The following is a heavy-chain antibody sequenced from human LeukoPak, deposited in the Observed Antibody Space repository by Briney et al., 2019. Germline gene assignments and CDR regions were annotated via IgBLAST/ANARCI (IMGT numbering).Heavy chain of an antibody. CDR3: ARVMVRSALWDYYDSSGYSIRAFDI. V-gene: IGHV1-18*01. CDR1: GYTFTSYG. CDR2: ISAYNGNT. Sequence: ASVKVSCKASGYTFTSYGISWVRQAPGQGLEWMGWISAYNGNTNYAQKLQGRVTMTTDTSTSTAYMELRSLRSDDTAVYYCARVMVRSALWDYYDSSGYSIRAFDIWGQGTMVTVSS. J-gene: IGHJ3*02. D-gene: IGHD3-22*01.